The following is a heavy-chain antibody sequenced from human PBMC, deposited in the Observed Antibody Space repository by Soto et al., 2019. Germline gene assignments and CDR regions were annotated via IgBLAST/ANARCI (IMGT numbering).Heavy chain of an antibody. D-gene: IGHD3-16*01. J-gene: IGHJ2*01. V-gene: IGHV3-33*01. CDR2: IWYDGSNK. CDR3: ARGLGAQNKNWYFDL. Sequence: PGGCLRLCCAACGFTFSSYGMHWVRQAPGKGLEWVAVIWYDGSNKYYADSVKGRFTISRDNSKNTLYLQMNSLRAEDTAVYYCARGLGAQNKNWYFDLWGRGTLVTVSS. CDR1: GFTFSSYG.